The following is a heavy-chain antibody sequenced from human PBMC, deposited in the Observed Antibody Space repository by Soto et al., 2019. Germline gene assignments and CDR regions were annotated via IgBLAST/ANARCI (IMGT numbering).Heavy chain of an antibody. CDR2: INPSGDST. CDR3: ARVGSQMIVAATDYFDY. D-gene: IGHD6-19*01. J-gene: IGHJ4*02. V-gene: IGHV1-46*01. Sequence: QVQLVQSGAEVKKPGASVKVSCKASGYTFSSYYMHWVRQAPGQGLEWMGVINPSGDSTNYAQKFQGRVTMTRDTSTNTVYLEVTSLRSEDTAVYYCARVGSQMIVAATDYFDYWGQGTLVTVSS. CDR1: GYTFSSYY.